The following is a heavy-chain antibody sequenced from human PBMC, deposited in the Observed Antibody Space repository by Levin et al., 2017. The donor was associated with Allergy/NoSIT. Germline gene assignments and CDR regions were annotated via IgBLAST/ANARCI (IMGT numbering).Heavy chain of an antibody. D-gene: IGHD3/OR15-3a*01. Sequence: GESLKISCTTSGFTFGDYAMSWFRQAPGKGLEWVGFIRSKPFGGTAEYAASVKGRFSISRDDSKSIAYLQMDSLATADTAVYHCTRGPKSGLFDYWGQGTPVTVSS. CDR2: IRSKPFGGTA. J-gene: IGHJ4*02. CDR1: GFTFGDYA. V-gene: IGHV3-49*03. CDR3: TRGPKSGLFDY.